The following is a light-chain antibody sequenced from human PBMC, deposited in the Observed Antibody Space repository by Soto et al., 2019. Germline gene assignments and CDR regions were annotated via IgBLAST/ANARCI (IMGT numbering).Light chain of an antibody. J-gene: IGKJ4*01. CDR2: GAS. CDR1: QSVSSNY. V-gene: IGKV3-20*01. CDR3: QQYGGSPRVT. Sequence: EIVLTQSPGTLSLSPGERATLSCRASQSVSSNYLAWYQQKPGQAPRLLIYGASSRATGIPDRFIGSGSGTNFTLTISSLQPADFAVYYCQQYGGSPRVTFGGGTKVEIK.